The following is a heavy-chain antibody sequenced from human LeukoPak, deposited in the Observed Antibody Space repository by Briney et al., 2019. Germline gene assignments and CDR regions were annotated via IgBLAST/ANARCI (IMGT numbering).Heavy chain of an antibody. CDR2: VRSKAYGGTT. V-gene: IGHV3-49*03. CDR1: GFTFGDYA. CDR3: TRAYYYDSSGYSYYFDY. J-gene: IGHJ4*02. D-gene: IGHD3-22*01. Sequence: GGSLRLSCTASGFTFGDYAMSWFRQAPGKGLEWVGLVRSKAYGGTTEYAASVKGRFTISRDDSKSIAYLQMNSLTTEDTAVYYCTRAYYYDSSGYSYYFDYWGQGTLVTVSS.